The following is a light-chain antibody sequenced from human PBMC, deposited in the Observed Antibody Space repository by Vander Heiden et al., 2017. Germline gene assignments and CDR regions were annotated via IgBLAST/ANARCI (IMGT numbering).Light chain of an antibody. CDR3: AAWDDTLSGL. CDR2: RDN. Sequence: QSVLTQPPAASGTPGQRVTSSCSGSSSNIGSHFVYWYHQLPGTAPKLLIYRDNQRPSGVPDRFSGSKSGTSASLAISGLRSEDAADYYCAAWDDTLSGLFGTGTKVTVL. CDR1: SSNIGSHF. V-gene: IGLV1-47*01. J-gene: IGLJ1*01.